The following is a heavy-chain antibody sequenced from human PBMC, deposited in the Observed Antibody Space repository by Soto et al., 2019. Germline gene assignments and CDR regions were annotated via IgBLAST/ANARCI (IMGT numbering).Heavy chain of an antibody. CDR3: AREGDKRYFDY. CDR2: IYYSGST. CDR1: GVSISSYY. D-gene: IGHD3-9*01. J-gene: IGHJ4*02. Sequence: PSETLSLTCTVSGVSISSYYCSWIRQPPGKGLEWIGYIYYSGSTNYNPSLKSRVTISVDTSKNQFSLKLSSVTAADTAVYYCAREGDKRYFDYWGQGTLVTVSS. V-gene: IGHV4-59*01.